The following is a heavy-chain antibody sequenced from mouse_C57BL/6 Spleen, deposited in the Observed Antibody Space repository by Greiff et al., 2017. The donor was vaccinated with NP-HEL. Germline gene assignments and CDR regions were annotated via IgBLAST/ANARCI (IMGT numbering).Heavy chain of an antibody. CDR3: ARSGGTDSNYDYAMDY. CDR1: GYTFTDYN. Sequence: VQLQQSGPELVKPGASVKIPCKASGYTFTDYNMDWVKQSHGKSLEWIGDINPNNGGTIYNQTFKGKATLTVDKSSSTAYMELRSLTSEDTAVYYCARSGGTDSNYDYAMDYWGQGTSVTVSS. J-gene: IGHJ4*01. CDR2: INPNNGGT. V-gene: IGHV1-18*01. D-gene: IGHD2-5*01.